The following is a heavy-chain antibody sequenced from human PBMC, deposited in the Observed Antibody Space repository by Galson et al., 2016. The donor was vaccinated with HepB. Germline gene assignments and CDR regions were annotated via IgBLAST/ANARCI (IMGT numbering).Heavy chain of an antibody. Sequence: SETLSLTCGVSGASITSGHYWSCVRQPPGKGLEWIGEMSQTGGTNYNPSLKSRVTIALDKSNNQVSVKITSMTAADTAVYYCAASSGWWRLDSWGQGVLVTVSS. D-gene: IGHD6-19*01. CDR2: MSQTGGT. CDR3: AASSGWWRLDS. V-gene: IGHV4-4*02. J-gene: IGHJ4*02. CDR1: GASITSGHY.